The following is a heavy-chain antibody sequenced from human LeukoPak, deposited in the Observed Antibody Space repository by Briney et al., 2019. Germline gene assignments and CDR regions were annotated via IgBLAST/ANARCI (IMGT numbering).Heavy chain of an antibody. CDR3: ASLNFRLRYFDWSDDAFDI. CDR1: GFTFSSYW. Sequence: PGGSLRLSCAASGFTFSSYWMSWVRQAPGKGLEWVANIKQDGSEKYYVDSVKGRLTISRDNAKNSLYLQMNSLRAEDTAVYYCASLNFRLRYFDWSDDAFDIWGQGTMVTVSS. D-gene: IGHD3-9*01. CDR2: IKQDGSEK. J-gene: IGHJ3*02. V-gene: IGHV3-7*01.